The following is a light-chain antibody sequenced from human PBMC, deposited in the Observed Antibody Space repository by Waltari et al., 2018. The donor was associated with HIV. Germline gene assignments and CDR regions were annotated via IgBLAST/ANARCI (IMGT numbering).Light chain of an antibody. CDR2: EVS. CDR3: FSYAGNNYLL. Sequence: QSAQTQPHSACGSPGQPGTIPRAGTSRDLGLVNFVPRYQHHPGKAPRLMISEVSRRPSGVPDRFSGSKSGNTASLTVSGLQAEDEAAYYCFSYAGNNYLLFGGGTKLTVL. V-gene: IGLV2-8*01. J-gene: IGLJ2*01. CDR1: SRDLGLVNF.